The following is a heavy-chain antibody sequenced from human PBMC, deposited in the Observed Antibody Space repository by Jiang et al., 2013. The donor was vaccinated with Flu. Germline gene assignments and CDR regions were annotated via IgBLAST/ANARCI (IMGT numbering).Heavy chain of an antibody. V-gene: IGHV4-59*01. CDR3: ARDSGYERYYYYYGMDV. Sequence: PGLVKPSETLSLTCTVSGGSISSYYWSWIRQPPGKGLEWIGYIYYSGSTNXNPSLKSRVTISVDTSKNQFSLKLSSVTAADTAVYYCARDSGYERYYYYYGMDVWGKGTTVTVSS. CDR2: IYYSGST. D-gene: IGHD5-12*01. CDR1: GGSISSYY. J-gene: IGHJ6*04.